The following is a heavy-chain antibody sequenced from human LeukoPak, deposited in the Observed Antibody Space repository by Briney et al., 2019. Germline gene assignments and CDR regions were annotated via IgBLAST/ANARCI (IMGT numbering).Heavy chain of an antibody. CDR1: GFSFSGSP. J-gene: IGHJ4*02. D-gene: IGHD2-21*02. CDR2: IRSKADNYAT. V-gene: IGHV3-73*01. CDR3: TRQKVGTSTFDY. Sequence: GGSLRLSCAAPGFSFSGSPMHWVRQASGKGLEWVGRIRSKADNYATAYAASVKGRFTISRDDSKNTAHLQMNSLKTEDTAVYYCTRQKVGTSTFDYWGQGTLVTVSS.